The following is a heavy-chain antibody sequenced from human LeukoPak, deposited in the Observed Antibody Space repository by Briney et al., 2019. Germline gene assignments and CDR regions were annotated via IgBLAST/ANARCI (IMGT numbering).Heavy chain of an antibody. CDR3: ARDSHDYGDNWDPDFDY. V-gene: IGHV1-2*02. D-gene: IGHD4-17*01. CDR2: INPNSGGT. CDR1: GYTFTGYY. Sequence: ASVKVSCKASGYTFTGYYMHWVRQAPGQGLEWMGWINPNSGGTNYAQKLQGRVTMTTDTSTSTAYMELRSLRSDDTAVYYCARDSHDYGDNWDPDFDYWGQGTLVTVSS. J-gene: IGHJ4*02.